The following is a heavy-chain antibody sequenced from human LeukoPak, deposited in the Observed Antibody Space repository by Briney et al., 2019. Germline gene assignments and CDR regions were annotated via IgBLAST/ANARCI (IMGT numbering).Heavy chain of an antibody. CDR1: GFTFCNAW. D-gene: IGHD6-19*01. J-gene: IGHJ4*02. Sequence: PGGSLRLSCAASGFTFCNAWMTWVRQVPGKGLEWVGRIKRKSDGGTTDYAAPVKGRFTISRDDSKNMLYLQVNNLKTEDTSVYYCTTSGGGWDYFDFWGQGTLVTVSS. CDR3: TTSGGGWDYFDF. V-gene: IGHV3-15*01. CDR2: IKRKSDGGTT.